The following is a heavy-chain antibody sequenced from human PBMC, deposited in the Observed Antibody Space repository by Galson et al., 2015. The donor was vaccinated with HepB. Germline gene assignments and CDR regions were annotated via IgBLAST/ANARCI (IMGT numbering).Heavy chain of an antibody. V-gene: IGHV3-7*03. CDR1: GFTFSSYW. CDR2: IKQDGSEK. J-gene: IGHJ4*02. CDR3: ARERGSGSYYESYFDY. Sequence: SLRLSCAASGFTFSSYWMSWVRQAPGKGLEWVANIKQDGSEKYYVDSVKGRFTISRDNAKNSLYLQMNSLRAEDTAVYYCARERGSGSYYESYFDYWGQGTLVTVSS. D-gene: IGHD1-26*01.